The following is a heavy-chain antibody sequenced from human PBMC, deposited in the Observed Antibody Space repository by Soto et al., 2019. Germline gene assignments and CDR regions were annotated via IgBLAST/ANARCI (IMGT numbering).Heavy chain of an antibody. CDR3: ARYYYDSSGYYFDY. D-gene: IGHD3-22*01. CDR1: GFTFSSYW. CDR2: IKQDGSEK. Sequence: GGSLRLSCAASGFTFSSYWMSWVRQAPGKGVEWVANIKQDGSEKYYVDSVKGRFTISRDNAKNSLYLQMNSLRAEDTAVYYCARYYYDSSGYYFDYWGQGTLVTSPQ. J-gene: IGHJ4*02. V-gene: IGHV3-7*01.